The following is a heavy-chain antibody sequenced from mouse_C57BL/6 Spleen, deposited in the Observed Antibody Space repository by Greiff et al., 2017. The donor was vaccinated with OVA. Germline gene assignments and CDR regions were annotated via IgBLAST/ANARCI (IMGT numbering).Heavy chain of an antibody. CDR1: GYTFTSYW. V-gene: IGHV1-61*01. D-gene: IGHD2-5*01. J-gene: IGHJ3*01. CDR3: ARGYSNRGFAY. CDR2: IYPSDSET. Sequence: VQLQQPGAELVRPGSSVKLSCKASGYTFTSYWMDWVKQRPGQGLEWIGNIYPSDSETHYNQKFKDKATLTVDKSSSTAYMQLSSLTSEDSAVYYCARGYSNRGFAYWGQGTLVTVSA.